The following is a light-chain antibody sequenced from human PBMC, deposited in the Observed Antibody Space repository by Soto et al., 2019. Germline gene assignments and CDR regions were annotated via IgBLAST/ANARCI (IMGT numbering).Light chain of an antibody. Sequence: DIQMTQSPSTLSASVGDRVTITCRASQSISSWLAWYQQKPGKAPKLLIYKASSLESGDPSRFSGSGSGTEFTLTISSLQPDDFATYYCQQYNSYCWTFGQGTKVEIK. V-gene: IGKV1-5*03. CDR1: QSISSW. CDR2: KAS. J-gene: IGKJ1*01. CDR3: QQYNSYCWT.